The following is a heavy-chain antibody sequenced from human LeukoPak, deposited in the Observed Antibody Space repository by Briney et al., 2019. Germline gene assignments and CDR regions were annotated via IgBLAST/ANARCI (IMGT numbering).Heavy chain of an antibody. Sequence: GGSLRLSCAAPGFTFSSYWMSWVRQAPGKGLNRVANIKQDGSEKYYVDSVKGRFTISRDNAKNSLYLQMNSLRAEDTAVYYCARDSPFIAAAGTGFDYWGQGTLVTVSS. J-gene: IGHJ4*02. CDR2: IKQDGSEK. V-gene: IGHV3-7*03. CDR3: ARDSPFIAAAGTGFDY. CDR1: GFTFSSYW. D-gene: IGHD6-13*01.